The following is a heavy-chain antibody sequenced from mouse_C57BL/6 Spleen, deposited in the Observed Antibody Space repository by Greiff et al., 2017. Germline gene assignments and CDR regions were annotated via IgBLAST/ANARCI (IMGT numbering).Heavy chain of an antibody. D-gene: IGHD1-1*01. J-gene: IGHJ4*01. CDR2: ISSGSSTI. Sequence: EVQVVESGGGLVKPGGSLKLSCAASGFTFSDYGMHWVRQAPEKGLEWVAYISSGSSTISYADTVKGRFTISRDNAKNTLFLQMTSLRSEDTAMYYCARPVYYGSRGAMDYWGQGTSVTVSS. V-gene: IGHV5-17*01. CDR1: GFTFSDYG. CDR3: ARPVYYGSRGAMDY.